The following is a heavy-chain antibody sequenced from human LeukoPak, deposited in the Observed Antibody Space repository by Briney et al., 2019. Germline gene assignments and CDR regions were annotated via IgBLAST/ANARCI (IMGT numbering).Heavy chain of an antibody. CDR3: ASEIAVAGHRADGDAFDI. J-gene: IGHJ3*02. Sequence: GRSLRLSCAASGFTYSSYAMHWVRQAPGKGLEWVAVISYDGSNKYYADSVKGRFTISRDNSKNTLYLQMNSLRSEDTAVYYCASEIAVAGHRADGDAFDIWGQGTMVTVSS. CDR2: ISYDGSNK. V-gene: IGHV3-30*04. D-gene: IGHD6-19*01. CDR1: GFTYSSYA.